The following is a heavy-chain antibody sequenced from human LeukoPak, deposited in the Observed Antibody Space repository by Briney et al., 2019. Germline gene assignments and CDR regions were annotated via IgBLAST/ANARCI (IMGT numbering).Heavy chain of an antibody. CDR1: GFTFSSYA. D-gene: IGHD5-24*01. CDR2: ISYDGSNK. J-gene: IGHJ3*02. V-gene: IGHV3-30-3*01. Sequence: QPGGSLRLSCAASGFTFSSYAMHWVRQAPGKGLEGVAVISYDGSNKYYADSVKGRFTISRDNSKNTLYLQMNSLRAEDTAVYYCARARVEMATMDAFDIWGQGTMVTVSS. CDR3: ARARVEMATMDAFDI.